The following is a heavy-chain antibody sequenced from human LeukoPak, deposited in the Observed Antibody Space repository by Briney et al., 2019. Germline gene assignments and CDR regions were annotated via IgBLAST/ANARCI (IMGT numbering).Heavy chain of an antibody. CDR1: GGSISRSSYY. Sequence: SETLSLTCTVSGGSISRSSYYWGWIRQPPGKGLEWIGSIYYSGSTYYNPSLKSRVTISVDTSKNQFSLKLSSVTAADTAVYYCAREEYSWFDPWGQGTLVTVSS. V-gene: IGHV4-39*07. CDR3: AREEYSWFDP. CDR2: IYYSGST. D-gene: IGHD6-6*01. J-gene: IGHJ5*02.